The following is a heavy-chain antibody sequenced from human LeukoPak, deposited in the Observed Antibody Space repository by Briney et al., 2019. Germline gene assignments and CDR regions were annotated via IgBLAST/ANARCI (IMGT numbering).Heavy chain of an antibody. CDR1: GGTFSSYA. Sequence: SVKVSCKASGGTFSSYAISWVRQAPGQGLEWMGGIIPIFGTANYAQKFQGRVTITADESTSTAYMELSSLRSEDTAVYYCARDAIIVVVPAAPRAFDIWGQGTMVTVSS. D-gene: IGHD2-2*01. V-gene: IGHV1-69*13. CDR2: IIPIFGTA. J-gene: IGHJ3*02. CDR3: ARDAIIVVVPAAPRAFDI.